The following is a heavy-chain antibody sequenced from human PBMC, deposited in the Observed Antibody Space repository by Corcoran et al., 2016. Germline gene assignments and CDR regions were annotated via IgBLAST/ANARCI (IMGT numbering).Heavy chain of an antibody. D-gene: IGHD3-22*01. CDR1: DGSFSGYY. J-gene: IGHJ4*02. Sequence: QVQLQQWGAGLLKPSETLSLTCAVYDGSFSGYYWSWIRQPPGKGLELIGEIKHSGSTNYNPSLKSRVTISVDTSKNQFSLKMSSVTAADTAVYYCARGARYYDSSGYPKFDYWGQGTLVTVSS. V-gene: IGHV4-34*01. CDR3: ARGARYYDSSGYPKFDY. CDR2: IKHSGST.